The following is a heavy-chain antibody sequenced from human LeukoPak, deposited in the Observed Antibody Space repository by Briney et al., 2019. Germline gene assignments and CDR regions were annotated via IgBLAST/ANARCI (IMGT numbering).Heavy chain of an antibody. Sequence: SETLSLTCAVYGGSFSGYYWSWIRQPPGKGLEWIGEINHSGSTNYNPSLKSRVTISVDTSKNQFSLKLSSVTAADAAVYYCARLAVAGDYWGQGTLVTVSS. V-gene: IGHV4-34*01. CDR2: INHSGST. CDR1: GGSFSGYY. CDR3: ARLAVAGDY. D-gene: IGHD6-19*01. J-gene: IGHJ4*02.